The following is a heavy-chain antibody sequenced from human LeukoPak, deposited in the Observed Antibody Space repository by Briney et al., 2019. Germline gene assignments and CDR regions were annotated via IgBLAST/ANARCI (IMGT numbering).Heavy chain of an antibody. D-gene: IGHD6-6*01. V-gene: IGHV3-33*08. CDR1: GFSINNYW. CDR2: IWYDGSNK. Sequence: GGSLRLSCAVSGFSINNYWMTWYRQAPGKGLEWVAVIWYDGSNKYYADSVKGRFTISRDNSKNTLYLQMNSLRAEDTAVYYCASGGDSSSPFDYWGQGTLVTVSS. J-gene: IGHJ4*02. CDR3: ASGGDSSSPFDY.